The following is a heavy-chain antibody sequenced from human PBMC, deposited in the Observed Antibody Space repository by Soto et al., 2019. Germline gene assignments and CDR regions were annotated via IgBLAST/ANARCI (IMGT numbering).Heavy chain of an antibody. CDR2: IYYSGST. CDR3: AREPLT. J-gene: IGHJ4*02. CDR1: VGSIRSGGYN. Sequence: QLQRQEWGPGLGKPYQTLSLTGTVPVGSIRSGGYNWNWIRQPPGKGLEGIGYIYYSGSTYYNPSLKSRVTISVDTSKNQFSLKLSSVTAADTAVYYCAREPLTWGQGTLVTVSS. V-gene: IGHV4-31*03.